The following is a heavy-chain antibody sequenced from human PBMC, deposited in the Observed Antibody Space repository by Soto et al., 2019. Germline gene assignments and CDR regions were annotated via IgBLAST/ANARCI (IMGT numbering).Heavy chain of an antibody. V-gene: IGHV3-21*01. CDR3: ARDTRVPPKLELFDY. J-gene: IGHJ4*02. D-gene: IGHD1-7*01. CDR2: ISSSSSYI. Sequence: PGGSLRLAWAASGFTFSSYSMNWVRQAPGKGLEWVSSISSSSSYIYYADSVKGRFTISRDNAKNSLYLQMNSLRAEDTAVYYCARDTRVPPKLELFDYWGQGTLVTVSS. CDR1: GFTFSSYS.